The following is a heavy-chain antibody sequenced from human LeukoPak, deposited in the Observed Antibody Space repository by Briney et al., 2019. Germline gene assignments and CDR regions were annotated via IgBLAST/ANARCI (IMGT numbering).Heavy chain of an antibody. Sequence: GGSLRLSCVASGFTFSSYEMNWVRQAPGKGLEWVSYISGSGSTIYYADSVKGRFTISRDNAKNSLYLQMNSLRAEDTAVYYCARVPIFGVVIEYNWFDPWGQGTLVTVSS. CDR1: GFTFSSYE. CDR2: ISGSGSTI. CDR3: ARVPIFGVVIEYNWFDP. D-gene: IGHD3-3*01. J-gene: IGHJ5*02. V-gene: IGHV3-48*03.